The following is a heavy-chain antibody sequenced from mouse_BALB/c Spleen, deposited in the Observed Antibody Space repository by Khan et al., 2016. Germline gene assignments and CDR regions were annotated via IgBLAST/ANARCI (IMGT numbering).Heavy chain of an antibody. V-gene: IGHV9-1*02. D-gene: IGHD1-1*01. CDR1: GYTFTNYG. Sequence: QIQLVQSGPELKKPGETVKISCKASGYTFTNYGMNWVKQAPGKGLQWMAWINTYTGEPTYADDFTGRFAFSLETSASTAYLQINTLKNEDMATYFCGREGGTTVVAPGYCEVWGAGTTVTVSA. CDR3: GREGGTTVVAPGYCEV. J-gene: IGHJ1*01. CDR2: INTYTGEP.